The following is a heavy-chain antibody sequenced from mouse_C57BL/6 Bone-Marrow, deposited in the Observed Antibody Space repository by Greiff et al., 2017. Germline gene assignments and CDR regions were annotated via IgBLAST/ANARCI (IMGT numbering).Heavy chain of an antibody. CDR1: GYTFTSYG. D-gene: IGHD1-1*01. J-gene: IGHJ1*03. V-gene: IGHV1-81*01. CDR2: IYPRSGNT. Sequence: VQLQQSGAELARPGASVKLSCKASGYTFTSYGISWVKQRTGQGLEWIGEIYPRSGNTYYNEKFKGKATLTADKSSSTAYMELCSLTSEDSAVYFCASPDYYGSSHWYFDVWGTGTTVTVSS. CDR3: ASPDYYGSSHWYFDV.